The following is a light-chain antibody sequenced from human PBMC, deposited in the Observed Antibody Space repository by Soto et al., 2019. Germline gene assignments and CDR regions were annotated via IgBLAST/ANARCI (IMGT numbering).Light chain of an antibody. CDR2: GAS. V-gene: IGKV3-15*01. Sequence: EIVMTQSPATLSVSPGERATLSCRASQSVSSNLAWYQQKPGQAPRLLIYGASTRATGIPARFSGSVSGTDITITISSLQSEDFAVNYCKQYNNWPPWTFGQGNKVEIK. CDR1: QSVSSN. CDR3: KQYNNWPPWT. J-gene: IGKJ1*01.